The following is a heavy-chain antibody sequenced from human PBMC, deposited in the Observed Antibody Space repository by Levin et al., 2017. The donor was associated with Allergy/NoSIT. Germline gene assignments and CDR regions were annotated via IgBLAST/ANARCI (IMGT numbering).Heavy chain of an antibody. V-gene: IGHV3-48*04. Sequence: PGGSLRLSCAASGFTLSGYSLNWVRQAPGKGLEWVSYISSGSSTIYYADSVKGRFTISRDNAKNSLYMQMNSLRPEDTAVYYCAREDYYGMDVWGHGTTVTVSS. CDR2: ISSGSSTI. J-gene: IGHJ6*02. CDR1: GFTLSGYS. CDR3: AREDYYGMDV.